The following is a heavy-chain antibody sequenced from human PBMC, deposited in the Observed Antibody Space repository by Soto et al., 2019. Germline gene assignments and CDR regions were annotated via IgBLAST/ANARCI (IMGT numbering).Heavy chain of an antibody. CDR2: IYHSGST. V-gene: IGHV4-30-2*01. D-gene: IGHD3-16*01. CDR3: ARGGVMITFGGVTPTWFDP. J-gene: IGHJ5*02. Sequence: SETLSLTCAVSGGSISSGGYSWSWIRQPPGKGLEWIGYIYHSGSTYYNPSLKSRVTISVDRSKHQFSLKLSSVTAADTAVYYCARGGVMITFGGVTPTWFDPWGQGALVTVSS. CDR1: GGSISSGGYS.